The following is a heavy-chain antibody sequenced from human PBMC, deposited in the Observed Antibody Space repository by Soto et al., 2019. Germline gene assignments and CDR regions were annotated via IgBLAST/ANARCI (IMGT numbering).Heavy chain of an antibody. V-gene: IGHV3-23*01. CDR1: GLSFSAYA. D-gene: IGHD6-6*01. Sequence: SGTLRLASAVSGLSFSAYAMTCVRQGPGKGLEWVSSINGDGSPTYYADSVKGRFTISRDNFKNTLYLQMNSLRGEDTAVYYCAINFKGSSTSPLDYRVQGIRVTVSS. CDR2: INGDGSPT. CDR3: AINFKGSSTSPLDY. J-gene: IGHJ4*02.